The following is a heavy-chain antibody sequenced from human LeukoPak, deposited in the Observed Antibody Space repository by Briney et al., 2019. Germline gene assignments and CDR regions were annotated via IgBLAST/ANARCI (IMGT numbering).Heavy chain of an antibody. CDR2: IDPEDGER. CDR1: GYTLAELS. CDR3: ATAVRVTIGWLDP. V-gene: IGHV1-24*01. Sequence: ASVKVSCKVSGYTLAELSMHWVRQAPGKGLEWMGGIDPEDGERIYAQKFQGRVTMTEDTSTDTAYMELSSLRSEDTAVYYCATAVRVTIGWLDPWGQGILVTVSS. D-gene: IGHD1-26*01. J-gene: IGHJ5*02.